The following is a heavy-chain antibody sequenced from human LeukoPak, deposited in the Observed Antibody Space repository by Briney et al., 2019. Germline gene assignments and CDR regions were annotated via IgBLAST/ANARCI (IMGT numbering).Heavy chain of an antibody. V-gene: IGHV3-33*01. J-gene: IGHJ4*02. Sequence: GGSLRLSCEASGFTFNNYGMHWVRQAPGKGLEWVAIIWYDESNQYYADTVKGRSTISRDNSNNTVYLQMNSLRVDDTAIYYCARDYSSSCLDYWGQGTLVTVSS. CDR1: GFTFNNYG. D-gene: IGHD2-2*01. CDR2: IWYDESNQ. CDR3: ARDYSSSCLDY.